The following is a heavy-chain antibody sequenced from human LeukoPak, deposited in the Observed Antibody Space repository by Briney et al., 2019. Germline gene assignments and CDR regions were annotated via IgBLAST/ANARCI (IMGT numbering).Heavy chain of an antibody. CDR3: ARDTGATHY. CDR1: GFTFSSYA. V-gene: IGHV3-30-3*01. J-gene: IGHJ4*02. CDR2: ISYDGSNK. D-gene: IGHD5-24*01. Sequence: PGGSLRLSCAASGFTFSSYAMHWVRQAPGKGLEWVAVISYDGSNKYYADSVKGRFTISRDNSKNTLYLQMNSLRAEDTAVYYCARDTGATHYWGQGTLVTVSS.